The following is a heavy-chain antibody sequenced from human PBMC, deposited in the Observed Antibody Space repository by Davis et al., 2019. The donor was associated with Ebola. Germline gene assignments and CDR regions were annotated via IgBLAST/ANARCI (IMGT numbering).Heavy chain of an antibody. CDR1: GYTFTGYY. D-gene: IGHD2-21*01. V-gene: IGHV1/OR15-3*02. J-gene: IGHJ4*02. CDR2: INAGNGNT. Sequence: AASVKVSCKASGYTFTGYYMHWVRQAPGQGLEWMGWINAGNGNTKYSQKFQGRVTITRDTSTSTAYMELRSLRSDDTAVYYCARGGTYCGGDCYNYWGQGTLVTVSS. CDR3: ARGGTYCGGDCYNY.